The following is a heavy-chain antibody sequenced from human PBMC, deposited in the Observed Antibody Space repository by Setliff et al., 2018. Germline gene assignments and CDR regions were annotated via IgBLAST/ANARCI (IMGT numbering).Heavy chain of an antibody. CDR2: IHASGSP. CDR1: GGSITSGSFY. J-gene: IGHJ4*01. V-gene: IGHV4-61*02. CDR3: ARERYFDWFFED. D-gene: IGHD3-9*01. Sequence: PSETLSLTCTVSGGSITSGSFYWSWIRQPAGKKLEWVGRIHASGSPDYNPSFKNRVTISRDTSTNQFSLKLGSVTAADTAVYYCARERYFDWFFEDWGHGTLVTVSS.